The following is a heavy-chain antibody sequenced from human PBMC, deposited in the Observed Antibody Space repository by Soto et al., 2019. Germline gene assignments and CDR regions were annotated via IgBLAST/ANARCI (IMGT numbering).Heavy chain of an antibody. J-gene: IGHJ5*01. Sequence: VQLVQSGAEVRKPGSSVRVSCETSGDTFNSHTINWLRQAPGQGLEWMGGIIPVFGSPTYAQKFQARLTMTADTSTQTAYMGLSSMTSDDTAFYFCARDITGTHNGFDSWGQGTLVTVSS. CDR3: ARDITGTHNGFDS. V-gene: IGHV1-69*06. CDR1: GDTFNSHT. D-gene: IGHD1-20*01. CDR2: IIPVFGSP.